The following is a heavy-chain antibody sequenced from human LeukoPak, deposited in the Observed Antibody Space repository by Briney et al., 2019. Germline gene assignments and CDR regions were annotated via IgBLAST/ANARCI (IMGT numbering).Heavy chain of an antibody. J-gene: IGHJ4*02. CDR2: LSGSGAST. CDR1: GFTFSSYA. CDR3: AKDSGYSYGYFDY. D-gene: IGHD5-18*01. V-gene: IGHV3-23*01. Sequence: GGSLRLSCAASGFTFSSYAMSWVRQAPGKGLEWVSGLSGSGASTYYADSVKGRFTISRDNSKNTLYLQMNSLRAEDTAVYYCAKDSGYSYGYFDYWGQGTLVTVSS.